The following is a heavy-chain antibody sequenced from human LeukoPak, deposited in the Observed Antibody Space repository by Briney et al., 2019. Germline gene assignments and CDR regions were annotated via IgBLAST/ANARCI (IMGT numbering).Heavy chain of an antibody. D-gene: IGHD2-21*02. V-gene: IGHV4-31*03. Sequence: SQTLSLTCTVSGGSISSGGYYWRWIRQHPGKGLEWIGYIYYSGSTYYNPSLKSRVTISVDTSKNQFSLKLSSVTAADTAVYYCAARGAPYCGGDCYLGIDYWGQGTLVTVSS. CDR1: GGSISSGGYY. J-gene: IGHJ4*02. CDR2: IYYSGST. CDR3: AARGAPYCGGDCYLGIDY.